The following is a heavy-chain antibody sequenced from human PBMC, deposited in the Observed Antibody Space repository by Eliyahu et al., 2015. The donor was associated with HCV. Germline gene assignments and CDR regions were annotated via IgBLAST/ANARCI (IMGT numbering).Heavy chain of an antibody. CDR2: IGTAGDT. CDR1: GFTFSSYD. J-gene: IGHJ2*01. CDR3: ARGSGYSPRYWYFDL. Sequence: EVQLVESGGGLVQPGGSLRLSCAASGFTFSSYDMHWVRQATGKGLEWVSAIGTAGDTYYPGSVKGRFTISRENAKNSLYLQMNSLRAGDTAVYYCARGSGYSPRYWYFDLWGRGTLVTVSS. V-gene: IGHV3-13*01. D-gene: IGHD3-22*01.